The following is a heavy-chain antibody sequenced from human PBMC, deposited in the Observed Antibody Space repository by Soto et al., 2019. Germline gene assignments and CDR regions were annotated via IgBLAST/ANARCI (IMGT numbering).Heavy chain of an antibody. CDR2: INHSGRA. J-gene: IGHJ4*02. CDR1: GGSLSGYY. D-gene: IGHD2-2*02. Sequence: QVQLQQWGAGLLKPSETLSLTCAVYGGSLSGYYWTWIRQPPGKGLAWIGEINHSGRANYNPSLKSRVTMSVDTSKNQFSLKVTSVTAADTAVYYCARVSCSSASCYNMRDYWGQGTLVTVSS. CDR3: ARVSCSSASCYNMRDY. V-gene: IGHV4-34*01.